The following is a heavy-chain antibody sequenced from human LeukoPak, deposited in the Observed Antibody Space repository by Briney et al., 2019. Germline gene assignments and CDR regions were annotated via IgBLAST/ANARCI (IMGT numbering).Heavy chain of an antibody. CDR1: GGSISSYY. Sequence: SETLSLTCTVSGGSISSYYWSWIRQPPGKGLEWIGYIYYSGSTNYNPSLKSRVTISVDTSKNQFSLKLSSVTAADTAVYYCARHDNNYYDSSGYYGAWGQGTLVTVSS. CDR3: ARHDNNYYDSSGYYGA. J-gene: IGHJ5*02. V-gene: IGHV4-59*01. CDR2: IYYSGST. D-gene: IGHD3-22*01.